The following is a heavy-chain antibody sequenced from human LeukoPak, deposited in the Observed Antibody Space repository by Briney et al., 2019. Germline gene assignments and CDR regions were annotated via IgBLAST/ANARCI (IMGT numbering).Heavy chain of an antibody. CDR1: GYTFTDYY. J-gene: IGHJ5*02. Sequence: ASVKVSCKASGYTFTDYYIHWVRQAPGQGLEWMGWINPNSGGTNYAQKFQGRVTMTRDTSISTAYMELSKLRSDDTAVYFCARDRAYNWNDAEVYFFHPWGQGTLVTVSS. D-gene: IGHD1-1*01. V-gene: IGHV1-2*02. CDR2: INPNSGGT. CDR3: ARDRAYNWNDAEVYFFHP.